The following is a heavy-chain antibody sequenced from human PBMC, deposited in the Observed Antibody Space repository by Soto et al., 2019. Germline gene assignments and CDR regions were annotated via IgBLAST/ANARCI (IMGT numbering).Heavy chain of an antibody. CDR2: IYYSGST. Sequence: SETLSLTCTVSGGSISSYYWSWIWQPPGKGLEWIGYIYYSGSTNYNPSLKSRVTISVDTSKNQFSLKLSSVTAADTAVYYCARIDNWGSRVFDYWGQGTLVTVSS. J-gene: IGHJ4*02. CDR1: GGSISSYY. V-gene: IGHV4-59*08. CDR3: ARIDNWGSRVFDY. D-gene: IGHD7-27*01.